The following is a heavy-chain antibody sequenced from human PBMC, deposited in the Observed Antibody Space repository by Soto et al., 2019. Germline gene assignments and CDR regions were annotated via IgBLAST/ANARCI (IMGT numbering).Heavy chain of an antibody. Sequence: QVQLQESGPGLVKPSETLSLTCTVSGGSISGYYWSWFRQPPGKGLEWIGYIYYSGSTTYTPSLESRATIAVDTSQTQFSLRLNSVTAAAPAVYYCARLGGYYQAFDQWGQGSLVTVSS. CDR2: IYYSGST. D-gene: IGHD3-22*01. V-gene: IGHV4-59*08. J-gene: IGHJ4*02. CDR3: ARLGGYYQAFDQ. CDR1: GGSISGYY.